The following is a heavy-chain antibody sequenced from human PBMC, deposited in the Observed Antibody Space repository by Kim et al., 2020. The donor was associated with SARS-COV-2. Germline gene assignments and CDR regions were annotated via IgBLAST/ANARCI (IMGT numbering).Heavy chain of an antibody. CDR3: ARNLRGIKLYHFGSSSWHGDVGGIDY. Sequence: SETLSLTCTVSGGSISSGGYYWSWIRQHPGKGLEWIGYIYYSGSTYYNPSLKSRVTISVDTSKNQFSLKLSSVTAADTAVYYCARNLRGIKLYHFGSSSWHGDVGGIDYWGQGTLVTVSS. CDR2: IYYSGST. V-gene: IGHV4-31*03. D-gene: IGHD6-13*01. J-gene: IGHJ4*02. CDR1: GGSISSGGYY.